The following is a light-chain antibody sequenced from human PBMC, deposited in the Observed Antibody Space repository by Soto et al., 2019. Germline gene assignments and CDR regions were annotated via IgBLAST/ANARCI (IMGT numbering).Light chain of an antibody. V-gene: IGKV3-20*01. CDR1: QSISSTY. Sequence: SVLTQSPGTLSLSPGEGATLSCRTSQSISSTYLAWYQQRPGQAPRLLIYAASSRATGIPDRFSGSGSGTDFTLFISRLEPEDFAVYYCQQYFGSLYTFGQGTKLEIK. CDR3: QQYFGSLYT. CDR2: AAS. J-gene: IGKJ2*01.